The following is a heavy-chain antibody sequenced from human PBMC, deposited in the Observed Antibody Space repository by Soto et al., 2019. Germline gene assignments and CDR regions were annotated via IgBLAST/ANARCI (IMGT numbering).Heavy chain of an antibody. CDR3: ATHDGPAAAGLVLDF. V-gene: IGHV3-7*02. Sequence: EVQLVESGGGLVQPGGSLRLSCEASGFTFSSRWMTWVRQGPGKGLEWVANIKQDESGKDYVDSVKGRFTISRYNAKNSLYLQMNSLRAEDTAVYYCATHDGPAAAGLVLDFWGQGTLVTVSS. D-gene: IGHD6-13*01. CDR2: IKQDESGK. CDR1: GFTFSSRW. J-gene: IGHJ4*02.